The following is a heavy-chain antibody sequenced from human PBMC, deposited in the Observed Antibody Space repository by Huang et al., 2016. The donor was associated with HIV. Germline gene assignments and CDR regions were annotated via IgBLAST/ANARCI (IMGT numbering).Heavy chain of an antibody. D-gene: IGHD5-12*01. Sequence: EVQLWESGGTLVQPGGSLRLSCGASGFTFSNYAMSWVRQAPERGLEGVSFISGSSWTIYYADAVKGRFTISRDNGKKTVYLQMNRLRVEDAAVYYCAKDRGDGYSGYDYDYWGQGTLVTVSS. CDR2: ISGSSWTI. V-gene: IGHV3-23*01. CDR3: AKDRGDGYSGYDYDY. CDR1: GFTFSNYA. J-gene: IGHJ4*02.